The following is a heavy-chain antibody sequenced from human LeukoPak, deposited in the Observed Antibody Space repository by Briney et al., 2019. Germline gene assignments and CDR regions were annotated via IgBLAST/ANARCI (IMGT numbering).Heavy chain of an antibody. CDR3: PGDPGGYSSSSDYFDY. Sequence: SQTLSLTCTISGDSVTSNSAAWNWNTHAPSRGLEWLGRTYYRSKLYSDYAVSVKSQITTAQTQSRNQFSLHLTLVTREERAVYYWPGDPGGYSSSSDYFDYWGQGTLVTVSS. CDR1: GDSVTSNSAA. V-gene: IGHV6-1*01. D-gene: IGHD6-6*01. CDR2: TYYRSKLYS. J-gene: IGHJ4*02.